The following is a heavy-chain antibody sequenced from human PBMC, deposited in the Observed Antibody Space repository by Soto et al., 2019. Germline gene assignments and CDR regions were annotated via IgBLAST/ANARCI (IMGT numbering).Heavy chain of an antibody. J-gene: IGHJ4*02. Sequence: GXSLRLSCAASGFTFSTYAMHWVRQAPWKGLEYVSAISTNGVSTYYANSVKGRFTIYRDNSKNTLYLQMGSLRAEDTAVYYCARVPRYCSGGSCFDYWGQGTLVTVSS. V-gene: IGHV3-64*01. CDR1: GFTFSTYA. CDR3: ARVPRYCSGGSCFDY. D-gene: IGHD2-15*01. CDR2: ISTNGVST.